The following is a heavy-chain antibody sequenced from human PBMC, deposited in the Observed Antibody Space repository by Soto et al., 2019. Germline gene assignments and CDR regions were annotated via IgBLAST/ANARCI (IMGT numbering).Heavy chain of an antibody. D-gene: IGHD3-3*01. CDR1: GYNLITHY. Sequence: ASVKVSCKASGYNLITHYMHWVRQAPGQGPEWMGVINPSTGDTSYAQKFQGRVTMARDTYTSTVYMELSNLRYDDTAVYFCARDLGEVSTTWVGYLEFWGQGTPVTVSS. J-gene: IGHJ4*02. V-gene: IGHV1-46*01. CDR3: ARDLGEVSTTWVGYLEF. CDR2: INPSTGDT.